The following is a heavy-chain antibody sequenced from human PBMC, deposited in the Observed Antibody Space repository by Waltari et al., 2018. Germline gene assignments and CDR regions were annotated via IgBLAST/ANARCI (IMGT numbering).Heavy chain of an antibody. Sequence: QLPLQVSGPGLVQPSETLSLTCTVSGGSISSSSYYWGWRRQPPGKGLEWIGSIYYRGSTYDNPSLKSRVTISVDTTKNQSSLKRSSVTAADTAVYYCATGPGYWGQGTLVTVSS. CDR3: ATGPGY. CDR2: IYYRGST. J-gene: IGHJ4*02. V-gene: IGHV4-39*01. CDR1: GGSISSSSYY. D-gene: IGHD3-10*01.